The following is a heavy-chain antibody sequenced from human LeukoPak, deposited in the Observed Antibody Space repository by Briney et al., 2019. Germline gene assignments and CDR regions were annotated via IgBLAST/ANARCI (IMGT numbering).Heavy chain of an antibody. CDR2: ISSSSSYI. J-gene: IGHJ4*02. V-gene: IGHV3-21*01. Sequence: GGSLRLSCAASGFTFSSYSMNWVRQAPGKGLEWVSSISSSSSYIYYADSVKGRFTISRDNAKNSLCLQMNSLRAEDTAVYYCARVVGYYDSSGYSDYWGQGTLVTVSS. CDR1: GFTFSSYS. CDR3: ARVVGYYDSSGYSDY. D-gene: IGHD3-22*01.